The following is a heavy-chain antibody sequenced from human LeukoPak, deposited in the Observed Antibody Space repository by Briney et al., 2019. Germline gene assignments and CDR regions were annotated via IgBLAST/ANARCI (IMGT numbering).Heavy chain of an antibody. CDR2: ISYDGSNK. J-gene: IGHJ5*02. CDR1: GFTFSSYA. CDR3: ARDHTIFGVVREMSPFDP. V-gene: IGHV3-30*01. Sequence: GRSLRLSCAASGFTFSSYAMHWVRQAPGKGLEWVAVISYDGSNKYYADSVKGRFTISRDNSKNTLYLQMNSLRAEDTAVYYCARDHTIFGVVREMSPFDPWGQGTLVTVSS. D-gene: IGHD3-3*01.